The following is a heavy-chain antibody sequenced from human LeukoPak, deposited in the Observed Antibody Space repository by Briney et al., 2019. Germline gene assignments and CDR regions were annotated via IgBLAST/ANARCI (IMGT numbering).Heavy chain of an antibody. CDR3: AKDAYGGATFFYYMDV. CDR2: ISWNSGNI. CDR1: GFTFDDYA. V-gene: IGHV3-9*01. J-gene: IGHJ6*03. Sequence: GGSLRLSCAGSGFTFDDYAMHWVRQPPRKCLEWVSGISWNSGNIAYADFVGGRFTISRDNAKNSLSLQMNSLSDEDTAVYYCAKDAYGGATFFYYMDVWGKGTTVTVSS. D-gene: IGHD2/OR15-2a*01.